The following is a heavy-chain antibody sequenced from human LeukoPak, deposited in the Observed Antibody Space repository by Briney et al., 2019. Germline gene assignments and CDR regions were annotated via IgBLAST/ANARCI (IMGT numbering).Heavy chain of an antibody. CDR3: ARVRGAFDY. V-gene: IGHV3-66*01. D-gene: IGHD5-24*01. J-gene: IGHJ4*02. CDR1: GFTVSSNY. CDR2: IYSGGST. Sequence: PGGSLRLSCVASGFTVSSNYMSWVPQAPGKGLEWVSVIYSGGSTYYADSVKGRFTISRDNSKNTLYLQMNSLRAEDTAVYYCARVRGAFDYWGQGTLVTVSS.